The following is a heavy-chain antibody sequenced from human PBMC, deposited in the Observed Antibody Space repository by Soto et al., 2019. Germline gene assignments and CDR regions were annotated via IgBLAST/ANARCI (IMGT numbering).Heavy chain of an antibody. CDR3: ARGGRPNQYCSGGSCYLDYWYFDL. V-gene: IGHV3-30-3*01. D-gene: IGHD2-15*01. CDR2: ISYDGSNK. Sequence: PGGSLRLSCAASGFPFSIYAMHWVRQSPGKGLEWVAFISYDGSNKYYADSVKGRFTISRDNSKNTLYLQMNSLRAEDTAVYYCARGGRPNQYCSGGSCYLDYWYFDLWGRGTLFTVSS. CDR1: GFPFSIYA. J-gene: IGHJ2*01.